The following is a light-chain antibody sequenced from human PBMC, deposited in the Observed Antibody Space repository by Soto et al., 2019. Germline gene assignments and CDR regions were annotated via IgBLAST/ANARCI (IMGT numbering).Light chain of an antibody. Sequence: DIQFTQSPSTLSASVGDRVTIPSPASQSATDWLAWYQQKPGKAPKLLIYDASSLQSGVPSRFSGSGSGTEFSLTISSLQPDDFATYYCQQYYRSCTFGQGTKVDIK. J-gene: IGKJ2*02. V-gene: IGKV1-5*01. CDR2: DAS. CDR1: QSATDW. CDR3: QQYYRSCT.